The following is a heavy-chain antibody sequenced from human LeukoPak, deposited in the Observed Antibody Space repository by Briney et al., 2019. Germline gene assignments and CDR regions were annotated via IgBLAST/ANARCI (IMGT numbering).Heavy chain of an antibody. CDR3: AKDRDVLRFLEWLFVPWFDP. CDR1: GFTFSSYA. V-gene: IGHV3-23*01. Sequence: GGSLRLSCAASGFTFSSYAMSWVRQAPGKGLEWVSAISGSGGSTYYADSVKGRFTISRDNSKNTLYLQMNSLRAEDTAVYYCAKDRDVLRFLEWLFVPWFDPWGQGTLVTVSS. D-gene: IGHD3-3*01. CDR2: ISGSGGST. J-gene: IGHJ5*02.